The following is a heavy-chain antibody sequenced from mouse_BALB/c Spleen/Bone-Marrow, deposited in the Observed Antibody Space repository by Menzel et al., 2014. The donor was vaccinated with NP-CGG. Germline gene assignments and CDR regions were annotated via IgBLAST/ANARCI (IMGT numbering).Heavy chain of an antibody. Sequence: DVKLQESGGGLVQPGGSRKLSCAASGFTFSSFGMHWVRQAPEKGLEWVAYISSGSSTIYYADTVKGRFTISRDNPKNTLFLQMTSLRSEDTAMYYCARSGYYYGSRPLSDYWGQGTTLTVSS. J-gene: IGHJ2*01. CDR3: ARSGYYYGSRPLSDY. CDR2: ISSGSSTI. CDR1: GFTFSSFG. V-gene: IGHV5-17*02. D-gene: IGHD1-1*01.